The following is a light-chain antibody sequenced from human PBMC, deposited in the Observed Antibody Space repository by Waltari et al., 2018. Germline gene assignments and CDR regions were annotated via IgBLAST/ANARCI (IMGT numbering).Light chain of an antibody. J-gene: IGKJ5*01. CDR3: QQRSSWPLIT. CDR1: QSVSSY. CDR2: DAS. V-gene: IGKV3-11*01. Sequence: EIVLTKSPATLSLSPGARATLPCRASQSVSSYLAWYQQKPGQVPRLLIYDASSSATGIPARISGSGSGTDFTLTISSLEPEDFAVYYCQQRSSWPLITFGQGTRLEIK.